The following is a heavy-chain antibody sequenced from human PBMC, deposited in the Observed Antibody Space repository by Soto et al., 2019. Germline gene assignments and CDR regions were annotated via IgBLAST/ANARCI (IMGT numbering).Heavy chain of an antibody. CDR1: GFTFDDYT. D-gene: IGHD4-4*01. V-gene: IGHV3-43*01. J-gene: IGHJ6*02. CDR3: AKTMGYSNSKYYYYGMDV. Sequence: PGGSLRLSCAASGFTFDDYTMHWVRQAPGKGLEWVSLISWDGGSTYYADSVKGRFTISRDNSKNSLYLQMNSLRTEDTALYYCAKTMGYSNSKYYYYGMDVWGQGTTVTVSS. CDR2: ISWDGGST.